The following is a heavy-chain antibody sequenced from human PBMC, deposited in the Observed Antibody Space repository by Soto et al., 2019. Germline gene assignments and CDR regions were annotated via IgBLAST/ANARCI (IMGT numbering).Heavy chain of an antibody. Sequence: PGGSLRLSCAASGFTFSSYSMTWVRQAPGKGLEWVSSISSSSSYIYYADSVKGRFTISRDNAKNSLYLQMNSLRAEDTAVYYCARDGSYYDSSGYYHFDYWGQGTLVTVSS. V-gene: IGHV3-21*01. CDR3: ARDGSYYDSSGYYHFDY. D-gene: IGHD3-22*01. CDR1: GFTFSSYS. CDR2: ISSSSSYI. J-gene: IGHJ4*02.